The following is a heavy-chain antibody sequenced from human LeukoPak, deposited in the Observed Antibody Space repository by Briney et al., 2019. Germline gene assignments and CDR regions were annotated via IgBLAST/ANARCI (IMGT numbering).Heavy chain of an antibody. CDR2: IRGGSIYT. CDR3: ARDPTGDYIGAFDM. CDR1: GFTFSNYA. V-gene: IGHV3-23*01. Sequence: GGSLRLSCAASGFTFSNYAMFWVRQTPSKGLEWVSSIRGGSIYTVYADSVKGRFTISRDDSKNTLYLQMNSLRAEDTATYYCARDPTGDYIGAFDMWGQGTVVTVSS. J-gene: IGHJ3*02. D-gene: IGHD4-17*01.